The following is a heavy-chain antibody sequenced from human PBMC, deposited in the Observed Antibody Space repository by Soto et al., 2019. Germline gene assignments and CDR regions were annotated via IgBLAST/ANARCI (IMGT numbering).Heavy chain of an antibody. CDR1: GFDFSNGW. CDR3: SADEWE. J-gene: IGHJ4*01. CDR2: IKSKRDGGTT. D-gene: IGHD1-26*01. Sequence: EVQLVESGGGLVQPGGSLRLSCAASGFDFSNGWMSWVRQAPGKGLEWVGRIKSKRDGGTTDYAAPVKGRFTTSRAASNNMLLLLMDSLKIEDTAVYYCSADEWEWGQGALVTVSS. V-gene: IGHV3-15*05.